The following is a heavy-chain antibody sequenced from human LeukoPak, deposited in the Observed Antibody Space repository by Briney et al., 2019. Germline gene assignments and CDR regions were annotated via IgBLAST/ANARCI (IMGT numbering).Heavy chain of an antibody. J-gene: IGHJ4*02. D-gene: IGHD6-13*01. V-gene: IGHV1-8*03. CDR3: AIVEKRGIAARGSFDY. Sequence: ASVKVSCKASGYTFTSYDINWVRQATGQGLEWMGWMNPNSGNTRYAQKFQGRVTITRNTPINTAYMELSSLRSEDTAVYYCAIVEKRGIAARGSFDYWGQGTLVTVSS. CDR2: MNPNSGNT. CDR1: GYTFTSYD.